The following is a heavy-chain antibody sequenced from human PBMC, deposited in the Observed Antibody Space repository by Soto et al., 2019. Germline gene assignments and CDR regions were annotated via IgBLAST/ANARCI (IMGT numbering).Heavy chain of an antibody. CDR1: GGSISSSSYY. V-gene: IGHV4-39*01. CDR2: IYYSGST. D-gene: IGHD6-19*01. Sequence: PSETLSLTCTVSGGSISSSSYYWGWIRQPPGKGLEWIGSIYYSGSTYYNPSLKSRVTISVDTSKNQFSLKLSSVTAADTAVYYCALQYSSGWSTFDYWGQGTLDTVSS. CDR3: ALQYSSGWSTFDY. J-gene: IGHJ4*02.